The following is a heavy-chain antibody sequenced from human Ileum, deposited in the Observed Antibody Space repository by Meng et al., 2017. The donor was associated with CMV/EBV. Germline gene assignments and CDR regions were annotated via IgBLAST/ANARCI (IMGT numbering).Heavy chain of an antibody. D-gene: IGHD2-2*01. CDR2: ISSSSSYI. CDR3: ASPPIAGLYCSSTSCYAGAGDTYGMDV. Sequence: GESLKISCAASGFPFSSYSLNWVRQAPGKGLEWVSSISSSSSYIYYADSVKGRFTISRDNAKNSLYLQMNSLRAEDTAVYYCASPPIAGLYCSSTSCYAGAGDTYGMDVWGQGTTVTVSS. V-gene: IGHV3-21*01. CDR1: GFPFSSYS. J-gene: IGHJ6*02.